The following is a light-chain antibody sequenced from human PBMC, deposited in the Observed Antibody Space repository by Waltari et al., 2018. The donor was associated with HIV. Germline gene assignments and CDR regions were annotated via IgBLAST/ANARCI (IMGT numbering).Light chain of an antibody. CDR2: KTN. V-gene: IGLV1-44*01. J-gene: IGLJ2*01. CDR1: SSNVGRNS. CDR3: AAWDDSLNGPL. Sequence: HSFLTHPPSSSGTPGQRVTISCSGSSSNVGRNSVSWYRQFPGTAPKLLIYKTNQRPSGVPDRFAGSTSGTSASLAISGLQSVDESVYYCAAWDDSLNGPLFGGGTQLTVL.